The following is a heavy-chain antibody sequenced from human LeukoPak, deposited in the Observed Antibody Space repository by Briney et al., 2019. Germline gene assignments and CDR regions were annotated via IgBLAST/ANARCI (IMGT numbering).Heavy chain of an antibody. CDR1: GFTFGDYA. Sequence: PGRSLRLSCTASGFTFGDYAMTWFRQAPGKGLEWVGFIRSKVSGGTTEYAASVKGRFTISRDDSKSIASLQINSLKTEDTAVYYCSRGGYQFDYWGQGTLVTVSS. J-gene: IGHJ4*02. D-gene: IGHD3-16*02. CDR2: IRSKVSGGTT. CDR3: SRGGYQFDY. V-gene: IGHV3-49*03.